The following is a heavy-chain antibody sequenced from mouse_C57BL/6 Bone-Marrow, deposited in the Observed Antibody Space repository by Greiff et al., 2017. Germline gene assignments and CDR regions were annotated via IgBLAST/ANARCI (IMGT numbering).Heavy chain of an antibody. CDR1: GFTFSSYA. CDR3: TRDPVYSNYYAMDY. Sequence: EVKLMESGEGLVKPGGSLKLSCAASGFTFSSYAMSWVRQTPEKRLEWVAYISSGGDYIYYADTVKGRFTISRDNARNTLYLQMSSLKSEDTAMYYCTRDPVYSNYYAMDYWGQGTSVTVSS. CDR2: ISSGGDYI. D-gene: IGHD2-5*01. V-gene: IGHV5-9-1*02. J-gene: IGHJ4*01.